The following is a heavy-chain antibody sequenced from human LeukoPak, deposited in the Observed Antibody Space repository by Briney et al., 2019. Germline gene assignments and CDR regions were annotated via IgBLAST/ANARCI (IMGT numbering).Heavy chain of an antibody. CDR3: ARALNYYGSGSYYNPFDY. CDR1: GGTFSSYA. D-gene: IGHD3-10*01. CDR2: IIPILGIA. Sequence: SVKVSCKASGGTFSSYAISWVRQAPGQGLEWMGRIIPILGIANYAQKFQGRVTITVDESTSTAYMELSSLRSEDTAVYYCARALNYYGSGSYYNPFDYWGQGTLVTVSS. V-gene: IGHV1-69*04. J-gene: IGHJ4*02.